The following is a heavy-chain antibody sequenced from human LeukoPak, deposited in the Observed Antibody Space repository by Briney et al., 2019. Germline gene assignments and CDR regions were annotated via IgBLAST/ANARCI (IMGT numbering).Heavy chain of an antibody. J-gene: IGHJ6*02. CDR2: INPSGGST. V-gene: IGHV1-46*01. Sequence: ASVKVSCKASGYTFTSYYMHWVRQAPGQGLEWMGIINPSGGSTSYAQKFQGRVTMTRDTSTSTVYMELSSLRSEDTAVYYCARQYCGGDCFSSYYYYGMDVWGQGTTVTVSS. D-gene: IGHD2-21*02. CDR3: ARQYCGGDCFSSYYYYGMDV. CDR1: GYTFTSYY.